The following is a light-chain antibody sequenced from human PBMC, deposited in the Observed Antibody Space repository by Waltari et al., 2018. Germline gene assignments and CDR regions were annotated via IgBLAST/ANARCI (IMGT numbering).Light chain of an antibody. Sequence: QSVLTQPPSASGTPGQRVTISCSGSISNLGTNYVYWYQQFPGTAPKLLIQRNNQRPSGVPDRFSGSKSGTSASLAITALQAEDEAEYYCQSYDTSLSVVFGGGTKLTVL. CDR3: QSYDTSLSVV. V-gene: IGLV1-47*01. J-gene: IGLJ2*01. CDR2: RNN. CDR1: ISNLGTNY.